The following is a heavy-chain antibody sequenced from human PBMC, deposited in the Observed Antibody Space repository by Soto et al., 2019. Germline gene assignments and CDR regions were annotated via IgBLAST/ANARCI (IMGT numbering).Heavy chain of an antibody. CDR2: IYYSGST. D-gene: IGHD2-2*01. Sequence: QLQLQESGPGLVKPSETLSLTCTVSGGSISSSSYYWGWIRQPPGKGLEWIGSIYYSGSTYYNPSLKSRVTISVDTSKNHFSLKLSSVTAADTAVYYCARQAYCSSTRCYLANYYYYYMDVWGKGNTVTVSS. CDR3: ARQAYCSSTRCYLANYYYYYMDV. CDR1: GGSISSSSYY. V-gene: IGHV4-39*01. J-gene: IGHJ6*03.